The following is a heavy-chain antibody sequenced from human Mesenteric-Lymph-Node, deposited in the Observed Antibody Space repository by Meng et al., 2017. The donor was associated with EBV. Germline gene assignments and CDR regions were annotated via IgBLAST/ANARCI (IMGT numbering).Heavy chain of an antibody. Sequence: QVQLVRSGAEVKKPGAQGKVSCRASGYTFTNYGINWVRQAPGPGLEWMGWISTYSGNTDYAQKFQSRVTMTTDTSTNTAYMELRSLRSDDTAVFYCVREAGGGTFNWFDPWGQGTLVTVSS. V-gene: IGHV1-18*01. CDR1: GYTFTNYG. CDR3: VREAGGGTFNWFDP. D-gene: IGHD6-13*01. CDR2: ISTYSGNT. J-gene: IGHJ5*02.